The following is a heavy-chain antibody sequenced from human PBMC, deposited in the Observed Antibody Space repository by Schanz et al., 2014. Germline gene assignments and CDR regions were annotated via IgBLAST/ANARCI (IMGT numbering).Heavy chain of an antibody. CDR2: IDGEGSDT. Sequence: EVQLVESGGGLVQPGGSLRLSCAASGFSVSNNWMHWFRQGPGKGLSWVARIDGEGSDTRYADSVKGRFTISRDNSKNMVFLQMNSLRVEDTAIYYCARDEGKDGYNLAFDVWGQGTLVTVSS. J-gene: IGHJ3*01. CDR1: GFSVSNNW. V-gene: IGHV3-74*01. D-gene: IGHD5-12*01. CDR3: ARDEGKDGYNLAFDV.